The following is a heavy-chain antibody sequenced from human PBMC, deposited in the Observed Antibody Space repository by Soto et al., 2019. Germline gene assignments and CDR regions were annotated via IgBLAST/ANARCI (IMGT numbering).Heavy chain of an antibody. J-gene: IGHJ4*02. Sequence: PSETLSLTCAVSGDSISSDGYSWNWIRQPPGKGLEWIGYIYHSGGTDYNPSLKSRVTITVDSSNNQFSLKLNSVTAADTAVYYCARDSRSGYYLEYWGQGTLVTVSS. D-gene: IGHD3-22*01. CDR2: IYHSGGT. V-gene: IGHV4-30-2*01. CDR1: GDSISSDGYS. CDR3: ARDSRSGYYLEY.